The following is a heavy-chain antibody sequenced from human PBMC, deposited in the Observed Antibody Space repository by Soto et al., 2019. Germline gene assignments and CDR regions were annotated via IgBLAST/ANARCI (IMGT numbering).Heavy chain of an antibody. J-gene: IGHJ6*02. CDR3: ARDGADILTGYYYYYGMDV. Sequence: PGGSLRLSCAVSGFTFSDSWMSWVRQAPGKGLEWVSSISSSSSYIYYADSVKGRFTISRDNAKNSLYLQMNSLRAEDTAVYYCARDGADILTGYYYYYGMDVWGQGTTVTVSS. CDR2: ISSSSSYI. V-gene: IGHV3-21*01. D-gene: IGHD3-9*01. CDR1: GFTFSDSW.